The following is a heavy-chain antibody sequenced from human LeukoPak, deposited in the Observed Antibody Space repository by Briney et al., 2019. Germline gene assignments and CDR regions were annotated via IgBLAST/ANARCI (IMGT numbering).Heavy chain of an antibody. CDR1: GGSISSNTYH. CDR2: MYYTGAT. Sequence: SETLSLTCTVSGGSISSNTYHWSWIRQPPGKGLEWIGYMYYTGATSHNPSLKSRVTISLDTSKNQFSLKLHSVTAADTAVYYCARFRGSGWYYFDSWGRGTLVTVSS. CDR3: ARFRGSGWYYFDS. J-gene: IGHJ4*02. D-gene: IGHD6-19*01. V-gene: IGHV4-61*01.